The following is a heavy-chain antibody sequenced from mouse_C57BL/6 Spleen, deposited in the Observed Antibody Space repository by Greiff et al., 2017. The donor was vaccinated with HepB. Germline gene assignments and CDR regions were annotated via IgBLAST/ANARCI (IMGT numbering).Heavy chain of an antibody. V-gene: IGHV1-64*01. CDR1: GYTFTSYW. CDR3: ARSNWDNFAWFAY. J-gene: IGHJ3*01. Sequence: QVQLQQPGDELVKPGASVKLSCKASGYTFTSYWMHWVKQRPGQGLEWIGMIHPNSGSTNYNEKFKSKATLTVDKSSSTAYMQLSSLTSEDSAVYYCARSNWDNFAWFAYWGQGTLVTVSA. CDR2: IHPNSGST. D-gene: IGHD4-1*02.